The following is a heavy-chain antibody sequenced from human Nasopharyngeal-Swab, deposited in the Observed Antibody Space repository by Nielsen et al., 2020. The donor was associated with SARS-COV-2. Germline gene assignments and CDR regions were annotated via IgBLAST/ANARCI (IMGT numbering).Heavy chain of an antibody. Sequence: GESLKISCAGSGFTFGSFGMTWVRQAPGKGLEWVSYISPSSGYIYYAESLKDRFTISRDNGKNSVYLQMNSLRADDTAVYFCKRKERGEEEGEGGGKGKAGTVSS. CDR1: GFTFGSFG. V-gene: IGHV3-21*01. CDR3: KRKERGEEEGEG. CDR2: ISPSSGYI. J-gene: IGHJ6*04. D-gene: IGHD3-10*01.